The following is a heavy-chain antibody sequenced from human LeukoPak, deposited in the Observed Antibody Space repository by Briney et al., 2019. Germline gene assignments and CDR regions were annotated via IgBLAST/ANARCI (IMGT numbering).Heavy chain of an antibody. J-gene: IGHJ6*03. CDR3: ARDGTRTVGATSGDYYYYMDV. D-gene: IGHD1-26*01. Sequence: ASVKVSCNASGGTFSSYAISWVRQAPGQGLEWMGRIIPILGIANYAQKFQGRVTITADESTSTAYMELSSLRSEDTAVYYCARDGTRTVGATSGDYYYYMDVWGKGTTVTVSS. CDR1: GGTFSSYA. V-gene: IGHV1-69*04. CDR2: IIPILGIA.